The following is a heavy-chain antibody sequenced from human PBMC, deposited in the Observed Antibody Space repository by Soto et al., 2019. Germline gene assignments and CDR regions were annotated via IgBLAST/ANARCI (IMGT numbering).Heavy chain of an antibody. CDR3: AGSVHF. Sequence: QVQLQESGPGLVNPSGTLSLTCAVSGASINRDNWWTWVRQPPGKGLEWIGDIYHTGTTNYDSSLKSRAPISIDESKNHFSLNLNSVTAAVTAVYYCAGSVHFWGQGTLVAVSS. J-gene: IGHJ4*02. V-gene: IGHV4-4*02. D-gene: IGHD3-10*01. CDR2: IYHTGTT. CDR1: GASINRDNW.